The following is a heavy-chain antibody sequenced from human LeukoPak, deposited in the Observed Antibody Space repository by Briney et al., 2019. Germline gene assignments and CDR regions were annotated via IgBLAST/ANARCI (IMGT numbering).Heavy chain of an antibody. CDR3: ARVFGHYYYYGMDV. Sequence: TGGSLRLSCAASGFTFSSYAMHWVRQAPGKGLEYVSAISINGGSTYYANSVKGRFTISRDNSKNTLYLQMGSPRAEDMAVYYCARVFGHYYYYGMDVWGQGTTVTVSS. CDR2: ISINGGST. CDR1: GFTFSSYA. J-gene: IGHJ6*02. V-gene: IGHV3-64*01. D-gene: IGHD3-16*01.